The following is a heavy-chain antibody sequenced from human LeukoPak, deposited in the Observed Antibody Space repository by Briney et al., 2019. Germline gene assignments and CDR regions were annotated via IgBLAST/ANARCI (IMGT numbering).Heavy chain of an antibody. CDR2: IHYSGNT. V-gene: IGHV4-59*01. CDR1: GGSINAYS. D-gene: IGHD6-6*01. J-gene: IGHJ4*02. CDR3: ATISSSSSH. Sequence: SETLSLTCTVSGGSINAYSWSWIRQPPGKGLEWIGYIHYSGNTNYNPSLKSRVSISINTSKNQFSLKLSSVTAAGTAVYYCATISSSSSHWGQGTLVTVSS.